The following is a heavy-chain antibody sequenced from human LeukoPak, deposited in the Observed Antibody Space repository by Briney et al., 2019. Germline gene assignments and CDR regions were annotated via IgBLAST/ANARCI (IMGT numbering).Heavy chain of an antibody. Sequence: GGSLRISCAASGFAFSTDAMARVHQAPGSGQEWGCVSSDSGDNTYYADSVKGRFTIPRDNSKNTVSLQMSSLRADDTAVYYCARAGATVTTNYFDPWGQGTLVTVSS. V-gene: IGHV3-23*01. D-gene: IGHD4-11*01. CDR2: SSDSGDNT. J-gene: IGHJ5*02. CDR3: ARAGATVTTNYFDP. CDR1: GFAFSTDA.